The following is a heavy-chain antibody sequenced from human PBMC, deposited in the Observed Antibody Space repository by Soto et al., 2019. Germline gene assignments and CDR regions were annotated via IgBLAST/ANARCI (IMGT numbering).Heavy chain of an antibody. D-gene: IGHD3-16*01. CDR2: IDSDGGAT. V-gene: IGHV3-74*01. Sequence: EVQLVESGGGLVQPGGSLRLSCAASGFAFETYAMHWVRQTAGKGPEWVSRIDSDGGATAYADSVRGRFSISRDNAKNTLYLQVNSLSAGDTAVYYCIKSKHIYEQGGDGTLVTVCS. J-gene: IGHJ4*01. CDR1: GFAFETYA. CDR3: IKSKHIYEQ.